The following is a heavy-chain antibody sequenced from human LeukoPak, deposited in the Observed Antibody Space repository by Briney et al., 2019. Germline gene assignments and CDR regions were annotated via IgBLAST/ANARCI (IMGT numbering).Heavy chain of an antibody. CDR1: GFTFTDAW. V-gene: IGHV3-15*01. CDR3: TTDRGGQAH. Sequence: GGSLRLSCSVSGFTFTDAWMSWVRQAPGKGLEWVGLIYSQTDGGATDYAAPVKGRFTISRDDSKNTLYPQMNSLKTEDTAVYYCTTDRGGQAHWGQGTLVTVSS. CDR2: IYSQTDGGAT. D-gene: IGHD4-23*01. J-gene: IGHJ4*02.